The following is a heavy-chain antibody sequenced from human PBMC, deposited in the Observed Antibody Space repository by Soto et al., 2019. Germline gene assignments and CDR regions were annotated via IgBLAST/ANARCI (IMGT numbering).Heavy chain of an antibody. CDR3: ARDGRTTFTTENAFEL. V-gene: IGHV3-30-3*01. CDR1: GSTFRSYA. Sequence: HPGGSLRLSCAASGSTFRSYAMHWVRQAPGKGLELVAVISYDGSNKYYADSVKGRFTISRDNSKNTLYLQMNSLRAEDTAVYYCARDGRTTFTTENAFELWGQGTMATVSS. D-gene: IGHD4-17*01. CDR2: ISYDGSNK. J-gene: IGHJ3*01.